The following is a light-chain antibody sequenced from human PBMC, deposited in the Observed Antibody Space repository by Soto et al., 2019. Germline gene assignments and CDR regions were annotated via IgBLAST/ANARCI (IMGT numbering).Light chain of an antibody. V-gene: IGKV3-20*01. J-gene: IGKJ3*01. Sequence: EIVLTQSPGNLSLSPGERATLSCRASQIVSANDLAWYQQKPGQSPRLLIFGASSRATGIPDRFSGSGSGTDFTLTISRVEPEDFAVYYCQQYGSSPFTFGPGTKVDIK. CDR3: QQYGSSPFT. CDR2: GAS. CDR1: QIVSAND.